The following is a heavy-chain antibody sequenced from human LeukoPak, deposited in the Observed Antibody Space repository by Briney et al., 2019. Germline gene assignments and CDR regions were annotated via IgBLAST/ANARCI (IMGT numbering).Heavy chain of an antibody. CDR3: AKDQYYSGSGGFDY. CDR2: IYSGGSA. J-gene: IGHJ4*02. CDR1: GFTFNNYA. D-gene: IGHD3-10*01. V-gene: IGHV3-23*03. Sequence: GGSPRLSCAASGFTFNNYAMSWVRQAPGKGLEWVSVIYSGGSAYYADSVKGRFTISRDHSKNTLYLQINSLRVEDTAVYYCAKDQYYSGSGGFDYWGQGTLVTVSS.